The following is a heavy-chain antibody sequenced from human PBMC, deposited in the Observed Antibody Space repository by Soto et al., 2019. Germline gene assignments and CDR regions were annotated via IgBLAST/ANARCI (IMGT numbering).Heavy chain of an antibody. D-gene: IGHD6-19*01. V-gene: IGHV3-7*03. J-gene: IGHJ4*02. Sequence: PGGSLRLSCAASGFTFRSSWMSWVRPPPGNGLEWVANIKDDGSETYYVDSVKGRFTISRDNAKNSLYLQMNSLRVEDTAVYYCVNSYAARGWYEGSDYWGRGTVVTVSS. CDR2: IKDDGSET. CDR3: VNSYAARGWYEGSDY. CDR1: GFTFRSSW.